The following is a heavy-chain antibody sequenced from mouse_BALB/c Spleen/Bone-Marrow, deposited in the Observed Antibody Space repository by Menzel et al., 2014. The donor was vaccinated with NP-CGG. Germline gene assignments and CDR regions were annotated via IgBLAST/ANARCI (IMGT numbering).Heavy chain of an antibody. CDR3: ARRGNYGNAMDC. D-gene: IGHD2-1*01. V-gene: IGHV1-87*01. J-gene: IGHJ4*01. CDR1: GYTFTSYW. CDR2: IYPGDGDT. Sequence: VQLQQSGAELARPGASVKLSCKASGYTFTSYWMQWVKQRPRQGLEWIGAIYPGDGDTRYTQKFKGKATLTADKSSSTAYMQLSSLASEDSAVYYCARRGNYGNAMDCWGQGTSVTVSS.